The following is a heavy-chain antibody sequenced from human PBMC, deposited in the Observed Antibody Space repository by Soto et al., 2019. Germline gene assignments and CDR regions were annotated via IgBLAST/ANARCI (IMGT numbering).Heavy chain of an antibody. Sequence: PGGSLRLSCAASGFTFSYAMSWVRQAPGKGLEWVSAISGSGGSTYYADSVKGRFTISRDNSKNTLYLQMNSLRAEDTAVYYCAKSRVYYDSSGYNYWGQGTLVTVSS. CDR1: GFTFSYA. V-gene: IGHV3-23*01. D-gene: IGHD3-22*01. J-gene: IGHJ4*02. CDR2: ISGSGGST. CDR3: AKSRVYYDSSGYNY.